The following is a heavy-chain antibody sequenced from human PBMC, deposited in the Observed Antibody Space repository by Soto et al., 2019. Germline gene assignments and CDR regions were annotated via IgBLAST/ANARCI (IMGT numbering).Heavy chain of an antibody. Sequence: GGSLRLSCAASGFTFSSYGMHWVRQAPGKGLEWVAVISYDGSNKYYADSVKGRFTISRDNSKNTLYLQMNSLRAEDTAVYYCAKDRLSRPLSGYVDVADVEPYYSDYWGQGTLVTVSS. J-gene: IGHJ4*02. CDR2: ISYDGSNK. CDR1: GFTFSSYG. D-gene: IGHD5-12*01. V-gene: IGHV3-30*18. CDR3: AKDRLSRPLSGYVDVADVEPYYSDY.